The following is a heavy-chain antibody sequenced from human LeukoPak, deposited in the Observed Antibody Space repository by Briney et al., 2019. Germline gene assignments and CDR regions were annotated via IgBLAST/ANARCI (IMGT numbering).Heavy chain of an antibody. Sequence: GGSLRLSCAASGFTFSSYAMHWVRQAPGKGLEWVAVISYDGSNKYYADSVKGRFTISRDNSKNTLYLQMNSLRAEDTAVYYCAKDYGSGSFDYWGQGTLVTVSS. V-gene: IGHV3-30-3*01. J-gene: IGHJ4*01. CDR3: AKDYGSGSFDY. CDR1: GFTFSSYA. CDR2: ISYDGSNK. D-gene: IGHD3-10*01.